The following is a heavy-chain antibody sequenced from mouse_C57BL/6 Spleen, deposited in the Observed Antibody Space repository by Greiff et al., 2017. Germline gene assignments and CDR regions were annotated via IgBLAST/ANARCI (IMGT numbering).Heavy chain of an antibody. V-gene: IGHV1-59*01. CDR1: GYTFTSYW. CDR2: IDPSDSYT. J-gene: IGHJ4*01. CDR3: ARGRVYYAMDY. D-gene: IGHD6-1*01. Sequence: QVQLQQPGAELVRPGTSVKLSCKASGYTFTSYWMHWVKQRPGQGLVWIGVIDPSDSYTNYNQKFKGKATLTVDTSSSTAYMQLSSLTSEDSAVYYCARGRVYYAMDYWGQGTSVTVSS.